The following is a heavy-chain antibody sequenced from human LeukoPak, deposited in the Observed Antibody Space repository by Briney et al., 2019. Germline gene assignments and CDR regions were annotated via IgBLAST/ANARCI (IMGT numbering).Heavy chain of an antibody. CDR2: INHSRST. V-gene: IGHV4-34*01. Sequence: SLTQSLNYAVYTGSFSGYYWRWIPQPQGKGPEWFVEINHSRSTNYNPSLKSRVTISVDTSKNQFSLKLSSVTAADTAVYYCASLVPAAMRAHYYYYGMDVWGQGATVSVSS. D-gene: IGHD2-2*01. J-gene: IGHJ6*02. CDR3: ASLVPAAMRAHYYYYGMDV. CDR1: TGSFSGYY.